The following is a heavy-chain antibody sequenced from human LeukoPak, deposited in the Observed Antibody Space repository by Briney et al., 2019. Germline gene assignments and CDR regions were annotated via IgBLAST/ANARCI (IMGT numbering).Heavy chain of an antibody. CDR1: GDSISNYY. Sequence: SETLSLTCPVSGDSISNYYYWTWIRQPPGKGLEWIGYVYYTGSTNFNPSLKSRVTMSLDTSRNQFSLKLTSLTAADTAVYYCAREAMATTPFFDYWGQGTLVTVSS. J-gene: IGHJ4*02. CDR2: VYYTGST. V-gene: IGHV4-59*01. CDR3: AREAMATTPFFDY. D-gene: IGHD5-24*01.